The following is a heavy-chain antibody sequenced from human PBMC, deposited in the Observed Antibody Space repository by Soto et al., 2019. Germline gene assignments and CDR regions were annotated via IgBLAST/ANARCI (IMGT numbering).Heavy chain of an antibody. D-gene: IGHD5-18*01. CDR2: ISYDGSNK. CDR3: AKDFRIQLWLGPMNVGAGGTDV. Sequence: SLRLSCAASGFTFSSYGMHWVRQAPGKGLEWVAVISYDGSNKYYADSVKGRFTISRDNSKNTLYLQMNSLRAEDTAVYYCAKDFRIQLWLGPMNVGAGGTDVWGQGTTVTVSS. CDR1: GFTFSSYG. V-gene: IGHV3-30*18. J-gene: IGHJ6*02.